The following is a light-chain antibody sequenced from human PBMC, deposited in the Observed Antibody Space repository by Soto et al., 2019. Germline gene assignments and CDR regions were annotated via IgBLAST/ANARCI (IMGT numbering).Light chain of an antibody. V-gene: IGLV2-8*01. CDR1: SSDVGGYNY. CDR2: EVS. J-gene: IGLJ1*01. Sequence: QSVLTQPPSASGSPGQSVTISCTGTSSDVGGYNYVSWFQQHPGKAPKLMIYEVSKRPSGVPDRFSGSKSGNTASLTVSGLQAEDEADYYCTSYAGSTFYVLGTGTKVTVL. CDR3: TSYAGSTFYV.